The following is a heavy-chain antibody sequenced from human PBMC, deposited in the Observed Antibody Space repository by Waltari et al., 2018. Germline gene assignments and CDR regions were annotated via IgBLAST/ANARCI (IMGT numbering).Heavy chain of an antibody. D-gene: IGHD1-26*01. J-gene: IGHJ4*02. CDR1: GFPFSAFA. CDR3: AKEGGIVGAGDH. CDR2: ISPSGRRT. V-gene: IGHV3-23*01. Sequence: EVQLLESGGGFIQSGGSLRLYCAVSGFPFSAFALYWVRQAPGKGLEWVSAISPSGRRTYYADSVKGRFTISRDNSKNTLYLQMNGLRAEDMALYHCAKEGGIVGAGDHWGQGTLVTVSS.